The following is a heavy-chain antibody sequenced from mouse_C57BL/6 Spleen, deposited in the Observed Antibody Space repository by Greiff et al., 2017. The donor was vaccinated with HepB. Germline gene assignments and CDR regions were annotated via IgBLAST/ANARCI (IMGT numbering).Heavy chain of an antibody. J-gene: IGHJ1*03. V-gene: IGHV1-53*01. D-gene: IGHD1-1*01. CDR2: INPSNGGT. CDR3: AEVYYGSSYNWYFDV. Sequence: QVQLQQPGTELVKPGASVKLSCKASGYTFTSYWMHWVKQRPGQGLEWIGNINPSNGGTKYNEKFKSKATLTVDKSSSTAYMQLSSLTSEDSAVYYCAEVYYGSSYNWYFDVWGTGTTVTVSS. CDR1: GYTFTSYW.